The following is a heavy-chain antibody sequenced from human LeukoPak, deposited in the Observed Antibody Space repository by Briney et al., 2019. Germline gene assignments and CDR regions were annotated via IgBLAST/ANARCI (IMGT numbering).Heavy chain of an antibody. CDR3: ATTPYTRYFDY. D-gene: IGHD2-2*02. Sequence: PAGSLRLSCAASGCTFSSYARSWVRQAPGKGLEWVSAISGTGGSTYYAHSAKGRFTISRDNSKNTLYLPMNSLRAEDTAVYYCATTPYTRYFDYWGQGTLVTVSS. V-gene: IGHV3-23*01. J-gene: IGHJ4*02. CDR2: ISGTGGST. CDR1: GCTFSSYA.